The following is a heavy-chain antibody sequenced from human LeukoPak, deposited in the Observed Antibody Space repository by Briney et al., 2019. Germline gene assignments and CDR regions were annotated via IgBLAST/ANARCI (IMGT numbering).Heavy chain of an antibody. J-gene: IGHJ4*02. V-gene: IGHV4-30-4*01. CDR2: IYYSGST. CDR3: ASLGGGDWLFDY. Sequence: SETLSLTCTVSGGSISSGDYYWSWIRQPPGKGLEWIGYIYYSGSTYYNPSLKSRVTISVGTSKNQFSLKLSSVTAADTAVYYCASLGGGDWLFDYWGQGTLVTVSS. D-gene: IGHD2-21*02. CDR1: GGSISSGDYY.